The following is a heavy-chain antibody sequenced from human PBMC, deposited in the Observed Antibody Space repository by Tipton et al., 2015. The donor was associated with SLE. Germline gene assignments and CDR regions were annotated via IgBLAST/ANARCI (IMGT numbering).Heavy chain of an antibody. CDR2: IYVSGST. J-gene: IGHJ3*02. V-gene: IGHV4-4*07. D-gene: IGHD6-13*01. CDR3: ARVVYSFSDAFAI. Sequence: TLSLTCTVSGGSLSSYYWSWGRQPAGKGLEWMGRIYVSGSTAYNPSLKSRVTISVDPSKNQFTLRLTSLTAADTAVYYCARVVYSFSDAFAIWVQGSLVTVSS. CDR1: GGSLSSYY.